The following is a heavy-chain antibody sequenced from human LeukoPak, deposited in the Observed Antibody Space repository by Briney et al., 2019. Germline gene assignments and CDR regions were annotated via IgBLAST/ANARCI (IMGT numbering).Heavy chain of an antibody. D-gene: IGHD1-26*01. J-gene: IGHJ4*02. CDR1: GFTFSSYA. CDR2: ISGSGGST. CDR3: AKDLIRTSSSFLSLFDY. V-gene: IGHV3-23*01. Sequence: GGSLRLSCTASGFTFSSYAMSWVRQAPGKGLEWVSAISGSGGSTYYADSVKGRFTISRDNSKNTLYLQMNSLRAEDTAVYYCAKDLIRTSSSFLSLFDYWGQGTLVTVSS.